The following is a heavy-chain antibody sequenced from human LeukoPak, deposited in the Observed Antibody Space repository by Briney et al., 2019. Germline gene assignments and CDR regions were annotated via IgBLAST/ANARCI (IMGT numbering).Heavy chain of an antibody. CDR3: AKDNRIAVAGAADY. V-gene: IGHV3-23*01. CDR1: GFAFSSFG. D-gene: IGHD6-19*01. CDR2: ISGSGGST. Sequence: GGSLRLSCAASGFAFSSFGMTWARQAPGKGLEWVSSISGSGGSTYYADSVKGRFTISRDNSKNTLYLQMNSLRAEDTAVYYCAKDNRIAVAGAADYWGQGILITVSS. J-gene: IGHJ4*02.